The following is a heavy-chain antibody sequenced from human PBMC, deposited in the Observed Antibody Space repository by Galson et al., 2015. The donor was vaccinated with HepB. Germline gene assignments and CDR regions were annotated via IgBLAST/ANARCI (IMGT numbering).Heavy chain of an antibody. CDR2: ISSSSSTI. Sequence: SLRLSCAASGFTFSSYSMNWVRQAPGKGLEWVSYISSSSSTIYYADSVKGRFTISRDNAKNTLYLQMNSLRAEDTAVYYCARESRESRGYSYGLNYWGQGTLVTVSS. J-gene: IGHJ4*02. CDR1: GFTFSSYS. D-gene: IGHD5-18*01. CDR3: ARESRESRGYSYGLNY. V-gene: IGHV3-48*04.